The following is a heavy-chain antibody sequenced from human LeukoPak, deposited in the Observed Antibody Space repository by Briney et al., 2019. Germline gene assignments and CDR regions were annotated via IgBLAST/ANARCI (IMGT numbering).Heavy chain of an antibody. D-gene: IGHD3-22*01. V-gene: IGHV3-74*01. CDR3: ARGKNYYDSSGYYYS. J-gene: IGHJ4*02. CDR2: INTDGSST. CDR1: GFTFSSYW. Sequence: GGSLRLSCAASGFTFSSYWMHWFRQAPGKGLVWVSRINTDGSSTSYADSVKGRFTISRDNAKNTLYLQMNSLRAEDTAVYYCARGKNYYDSSGYYYSWGQGTLVTVSS.